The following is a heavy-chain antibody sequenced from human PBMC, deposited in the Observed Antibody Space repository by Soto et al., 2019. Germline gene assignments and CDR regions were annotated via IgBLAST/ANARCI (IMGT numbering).Heavy chain of an antibody. CDR1: GFTFNNCA. Sequence: PGGSLRLSCAASGFTFNNCAMSWVRQAPGKGLEWVSAVSGSGRSTYYADSVKGRFTISRDNSKNTLYLQMNSLGAEDTAVYYCAKHIEYSSSPLDYWGLGTLVTVSS. J-gene: IGHJ4*02. CDR3: AKHIEYSSSPLDY. D-gene: IGHD6-6*01. V-gene: IGHV3-23*01. CDR2: VSGSGRST.